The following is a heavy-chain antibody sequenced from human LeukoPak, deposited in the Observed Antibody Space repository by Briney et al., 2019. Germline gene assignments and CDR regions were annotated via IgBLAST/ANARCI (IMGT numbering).Heavy chain of an antibody. Sequence: PGGSLRLSCVASGFTFSSYWMSWVRQAPGKGLEWVANIKQDGSEKYYVDSVKGRFTISRDNAKNSLYLQMNSLRAEDTAVYYCARDQDTAMEYYFDYWGQGTLVTVSS. D-gene: IGHD5-18*01. CDR3: ARDQDTAMEYYFDY. CDR2: IKQDGSEK. CDR1: GFTFSSYW. J-gene: IGHJ4*02. V-gene: IGHV3-7*01.